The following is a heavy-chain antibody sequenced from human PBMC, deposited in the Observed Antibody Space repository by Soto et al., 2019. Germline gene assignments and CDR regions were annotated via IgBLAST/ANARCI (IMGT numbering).Heavy chain of an antibody. CDR2: INHSGST. CDR1: GGSFSGYY. Sequence: SETLSLTCAVYGGSFSGYYWSWIRQPPGKGLEWIGEINHSGSTNYNPSLKSRVTISVDTSKNQFSLKLSSVTAADTAVYYCARGRGYSSSWYVPKRNNWFDPWGQGTLVTVSS. CDR3: ARGRGYSSSWYVPKRNNWFDP. V-gene: IGHV4-34*01. D-gene: IGHD6-13*01. J-gene: IGHJ5*02.